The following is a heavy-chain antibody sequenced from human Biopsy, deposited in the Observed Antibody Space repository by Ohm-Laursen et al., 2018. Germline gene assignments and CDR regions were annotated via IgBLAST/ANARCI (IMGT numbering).Heavy chain of an antibody. Sequence: TLSLTCTVSGASVSSGSNYWAWIRQPPGKGLEWIGSVYHSGTTYYSPSLKSRVTISVDTSKNQLSLKVTSVTAADTAAYYCARHDGNGPFALDSWGQGTLVTVSS. CDR1: GASVSSGSNY. J-gene: IGHJ4*02. CDR2: VYHSGTT. D-gene: IGHD5-24*01. CDR3: ARHDGNGPFALDS. V-gene: IGHV4-39*01.